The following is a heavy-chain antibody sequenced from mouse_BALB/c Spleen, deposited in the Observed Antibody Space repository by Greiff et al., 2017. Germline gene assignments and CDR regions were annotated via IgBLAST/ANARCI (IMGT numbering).Heavy chain of an antibody. J-gene: IGHJ4*01. CDR2: ISSGSSTI. V-gene: IGHV5-17*02. D-gene: IGHD2-4*01. Sequence: EVKLVESGGGLVQPGGSRKLSCAASGFTFSSFGMHWVRQAPEKGLEWVAYISSGSSTIYYADTVKGRFTISRDNPKNTLFLQMTSLRSEDTAMYYCARWGHYEGNAMDYWGQGTSVTVSS. CDR1: GFTFSSFG. CDR3: ARWGHYEGNAMDY.